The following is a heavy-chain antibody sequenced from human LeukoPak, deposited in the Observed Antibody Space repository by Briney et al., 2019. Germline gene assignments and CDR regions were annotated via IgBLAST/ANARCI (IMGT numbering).Heavy chain of an antibody. V-gene: IGHV1-8*03. J-gene: IGHJ3*02. CDR3: ARLYPYDSSGTASDAFDI. D-gene: IGHD3-22*01. CDR2: MNPNSGNT. Sequence: ASVKVSCKASGYTFTSYDINWVRQATGQGLEWMGWMNPNSGNTGYAQKFQGRVTITRNTSISTAYMELSSLRSEDTAVYYCARLYPYDSSGTASDAFDIWGQGTMVTVSS. CDR1: GYTFTSYD.